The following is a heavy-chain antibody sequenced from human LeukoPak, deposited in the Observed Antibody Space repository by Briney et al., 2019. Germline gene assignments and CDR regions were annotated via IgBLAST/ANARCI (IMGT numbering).Heavy chain of an antibody. D-gene: IGHD6-19*01. CDR1: GYSFTSYW. CDR3: ARRGSSGWYGNGDFDY. Sequence: GESLKISCKGSGYSFTSYWIGWVRQMPGKGLEWVGIIYPGDSDTRYSPSFQGQVTISADKSISTAYLQWSSLKASDTAMYYCARRGSSGWYGNGDFDYWGQGTLVTVSS. V-gene: IGHV5-51*01. J-gene: IGHJ4*02. CDR2: IYPGDSDT.